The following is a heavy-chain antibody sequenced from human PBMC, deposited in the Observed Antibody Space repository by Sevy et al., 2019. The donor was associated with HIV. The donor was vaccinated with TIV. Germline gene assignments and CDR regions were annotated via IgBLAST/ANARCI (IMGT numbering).Heavy chain of an antibody. CDR3: AKRPYYYYNSDGHLVSSTDEADY. CDR2: ISGGGDGT. CDR1: GFTFNIYA. J-gene: IGHJ4*02. D-gene: IGHD3-22*01. Sequence: GGSLRLSCAASGFTFNIYAMSWVRLAPGKGLEWLSAISGGGDGTYYADSVKGRFTISGDNSRNTLYLQMNSLRAEDTAVYYCAKRPYYYYNSDGHLVSSTDEADYWGQGTLVTVSS. V-gene: IGHV3-23*01.